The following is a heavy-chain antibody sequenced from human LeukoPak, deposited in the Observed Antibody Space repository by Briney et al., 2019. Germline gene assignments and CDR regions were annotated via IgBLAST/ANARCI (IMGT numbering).Heavy chain of an antibody. V-gene: IGHV3-9*01. CDR1: GFTFDDYA. J-gene: IGHJ4*02. D-gene: IGHD6-13*01. CDR3: AKGDSSSSPFDY. CDR2: ISWNSGSI. Sequence: GGSLRLSCAASGFTFDDYAMHWVRQAPGKGLEWVSGISWNSGSIGYADSVKGRFTISRDNAKNSLYLQMNSPRAEDTALYYCAKGDSSSSPFDYWGQGTLVTVSS.